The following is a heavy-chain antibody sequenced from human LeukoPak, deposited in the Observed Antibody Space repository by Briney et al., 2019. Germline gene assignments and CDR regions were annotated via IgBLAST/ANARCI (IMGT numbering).Heavy chain of an antibody. D-gene: IGHD2-15*01. CDR1: GFTFDDYA. V-gene: IGHV3-9*01. Sequence: PGRSLRLSCAASGFTFDDYAMHWVRQAPGKGLEWVSGISWNSGSIGYADSVKGRFTISRDNSKNTLYLQMNSLRAEDTAVYYCARGLWVDCSGGSCYYFDYWGQGTLVTVSS. J-gene: IGHJ4*02. CDR3: ARGLWVDCSGGSCYYFDY. CDR2: ISWNSGSI.